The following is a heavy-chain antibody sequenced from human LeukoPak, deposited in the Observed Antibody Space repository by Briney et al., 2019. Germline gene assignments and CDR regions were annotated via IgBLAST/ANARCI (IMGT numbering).Heavy chain of an antibody. J-gene: IGHJ4*02. Sequence: SETLSLICTVSGGSISSSSYYWGWIRQPPGKGLEWIGSIYYSGSTYYNPSLKSRVTISVDTSKNQFSLKLSSVTAADTAVYYCTRLSYTSGWHGGFDFDYWGQGTLVTVSS. CDR1: GGSISSSSYY. V-gene: IGHV4-39*01. D-gene: IGHD6-19*01. CDR3: TRLSYTSGWHGGFDFDY. CDR2: IYYSGST.